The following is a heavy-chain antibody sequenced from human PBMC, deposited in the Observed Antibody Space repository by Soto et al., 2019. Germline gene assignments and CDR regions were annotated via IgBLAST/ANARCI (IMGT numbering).Heavy chain of an antibody. V-gene: IGHV3-21*01. Sequence: EVQLVESGGGLVKPGGSLRLSCAASGFTFSSYSMNWVRQAPGKGLEWVSSISSSSSYIYYADSVKGRFTISRDNAKNSLYLQMNSLRAEDTAVYYCAGVNSGSYSSLRYWGQGTLVTVSS. CDR1: GFTFSSYS. D-gene: IGHD1-26*01. CDR2: ISSSSSYI. CDR3: AGVNSGSYSSLRY. J-gene: IGHJ4*02.